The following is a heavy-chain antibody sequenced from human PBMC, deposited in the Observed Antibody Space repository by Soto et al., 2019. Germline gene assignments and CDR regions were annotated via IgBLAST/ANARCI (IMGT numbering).Heavy chain of an antibody. CDR1: GFTFSDAW. D-gene: IGHD3-10*01. V-gene: IGHV3-15*07. J-gene: IGHJ4*02. CDR2: IKSKIDGGTA. CDR3: KTFRYYYAGTTDSYLWDF. Sequence: GGSLRLSCAASGFTFSDAWMNWVRQAPGKGLEWVGRIKSKIDGGTADYAAPVKGRFTISRDDSKNTLYVQMNSLKTEDTAVYFCKTFRYYYAGTTDSYLWDFSGQGTRVTVSS.